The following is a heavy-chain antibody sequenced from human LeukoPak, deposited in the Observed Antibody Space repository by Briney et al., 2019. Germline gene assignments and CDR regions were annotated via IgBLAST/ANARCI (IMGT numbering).Heavy chain of an antibody. Sequence: GGSLRLSCAASGFTFSSYWMSWVRQAPGKGLESVANIKEDGSERYYVDSVRGRFTISRDNAKNSLYLQMNSLRAEDTAVYYCARDWSIVVAGTRADYWGQGTLVTVSS. CDR3: ARDWSIVVAGTRADY. CDR1: GFTFSSYW. V-gene: IGHV3-7*03. J-gene: IGHJ4*02. D-gene: IGHD6-19*01. CDR2: IKEDGSER.